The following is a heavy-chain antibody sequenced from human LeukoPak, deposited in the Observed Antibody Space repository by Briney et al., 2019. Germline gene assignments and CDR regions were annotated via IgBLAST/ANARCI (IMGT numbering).Heavy chain of an antibody. CDR1: GGSISSSSYY. CDR3: ARELRYFDWLLSHAFDI. Sequence: PSETLSLTCTVSGGSISSSSYYWGWIRQPPGKGLEWIGSIYYSGSTYYNPSLKSRVTISVDTSKNQFSLKLSSVTAADTAVYYCARELRYFDWLLSHAFDIWGQGTMVTVSS. V-gene: IGHV4-39*07. D-gene: IGHD3-9*01. CDR2: IYYSGST. J-gene: IGHJ3*02.